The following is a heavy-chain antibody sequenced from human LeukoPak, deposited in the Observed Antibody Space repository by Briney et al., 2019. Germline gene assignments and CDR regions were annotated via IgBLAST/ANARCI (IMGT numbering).Heavy chain of an antibody. J-gene: IGHJ6*03. CDR1: GFSFSYYA. D-gene: IGHD1-26*01. CDR3: ATSGSYPGGYYYYMDV. V-gene: IGHV3-23*01. Sequence: GGSLRLSCAASGFSFSYYAMIWVRHAPGKGLERVSAVSGGGGSRFYADSVKGRFTISRDNSKNTQFLQMTSLRADDTAVYYCATSGSYPGGYYYYMDVWGKGTTVTVSS. CDR2: VSGGGGSR.